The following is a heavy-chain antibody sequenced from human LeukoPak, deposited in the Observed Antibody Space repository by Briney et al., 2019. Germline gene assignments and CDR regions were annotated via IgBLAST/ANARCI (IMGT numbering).Heavy chain of an antibody. CDR2: IFHSGST. D-gene: IGHD4-17*01. V-gene: IGHV4-4*02. J-gene: IGHJ4*02. CDR3: AREVGGDFDALDY. CDR1: GGSISSGNW. Sequence: PSGTLSLTCAVSGGSISSGNWWSWVRQPPGKGLQWTGEIFHSGSTNYNPSLKSRVTISVDNSKNQLSLTLTSVTAADTAVYYCAREVGGDFDALDYWGQGTLVTVSS.